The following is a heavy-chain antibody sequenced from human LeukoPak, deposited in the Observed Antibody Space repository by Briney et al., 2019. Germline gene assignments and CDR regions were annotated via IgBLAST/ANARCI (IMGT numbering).Heavy chain of an antibody. CDR2: IYYSGTT. CDR1: GGSISSYY. D-gene: IGHD6-13*01. CDR3: ARGVYIAAAQYAY. Sequence: ASETLSLTCTVSGGSISSYYWSWIRQPPGKGLEWIGYIYYSGTTNYNPSLKSRVTISVDTSKNQFSLKLSSVTAADTAVYYCARGVYIAAAQYAYWGQGTLVTVSP. J-gene: IGHJ4*02. V-gene: IGHV4-59*01.